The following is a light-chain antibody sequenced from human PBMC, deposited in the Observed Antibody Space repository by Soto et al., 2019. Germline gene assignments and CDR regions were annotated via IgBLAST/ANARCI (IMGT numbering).Light chain of an antibody. CDR1: SGHSSYS. CDR3: ETWDSNTRV. Sequence: QSVLTQSSSASASLGSSVKLTCTLSSGHSSYSIAWHQQQPEKAPRYLMKVEGSGNYNKGNGVPDRFSGSSSGADRYLIISSFQFVDEADYYCETWDSNTRVFG. CDR2: VEGSGNY. J-gene: IGLJ3*02. V-gene: IGLV4-60*02.